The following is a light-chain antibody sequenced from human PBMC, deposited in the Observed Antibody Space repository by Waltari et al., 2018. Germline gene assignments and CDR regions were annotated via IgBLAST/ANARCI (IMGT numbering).Light chain of an antibody. V-gene: IGLV3-10*01. J-gene: IGLJ3*02. CDR2: EDD. CDR1: DLPKRY. CDR3: FSTDSTDTYRV. Sequence: SYELTQPPSVSVSPGQTARLTCSGDDLPKRYAHWYQQRPGQPPLMVIYEDDKRPSGIPERFSGSSSGSMATLTITGAQVEDEADYYCFSTDSTDTYRVFGGGSKLTVL.